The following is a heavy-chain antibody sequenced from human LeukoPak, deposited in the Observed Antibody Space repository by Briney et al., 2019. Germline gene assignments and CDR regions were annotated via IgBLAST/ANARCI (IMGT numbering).Heavy chain of an antibody. CDR3: AKDVAYSSGWPIFDY. Sequence: GGSLRLSCAASGFTFSSYAMSWVRQAPGKGLEWVSAISGSGGSTYYADSVKGRFTISRDNSKNTLYLQMNSLRAEDTAVYYCAKDVAYSSGWPIFDYWGQGTLVTVSS. J-gene: IGHJ4*02. V-gene: IGHV3-23*01. CDR2: ISGSGGST. D-gene: IGHD6-19*01. CDR1: GFTFSSYA.